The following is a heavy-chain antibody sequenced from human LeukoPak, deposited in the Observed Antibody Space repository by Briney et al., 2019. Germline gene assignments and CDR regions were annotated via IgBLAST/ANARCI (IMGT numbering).Heavy chain of an antibody. J-gene: IGHJ4*02. Sequence: GGSLRLSCAASGFTFDDYAMHWVRQAPGKGLEWVSGISWNSGSIGYADSVKGRFTISRDNAKNTLYLQMNSLRAEDTAVYYCAKDREGGSPPADYWGQGTLVTVSS. V-gene: IGHV3-9*01. CDR1: GFTFDDYA. CDR2: ISWNSGSI. CDR3: AKDREGGSPPADY. D-gene: IGHD1-26*01.